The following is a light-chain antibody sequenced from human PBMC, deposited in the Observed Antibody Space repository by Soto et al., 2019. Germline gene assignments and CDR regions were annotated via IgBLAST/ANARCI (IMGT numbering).Light chain of an antibody. J-gene: IGLJ1*01. CDR2: EVS. Sequence: QSVLTQRASVSGSPGQSITISCTGTSSDVGGYNYVSWYQQHPGKAPKLMIYEVSNRPSGVSNRFSGSKSGNTASLTISGLQAEDEADYYCSSYTTTSTVFGTGTKLTVL. CDR3: SSYTTTSTV. V-gene: IGLV2-14*01. CDR1: SSDVGGYNY.